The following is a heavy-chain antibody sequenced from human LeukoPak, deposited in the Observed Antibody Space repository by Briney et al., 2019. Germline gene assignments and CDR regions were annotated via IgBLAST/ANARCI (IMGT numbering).Heavy chain of an antibody. Sequence: PSETLSLTCTVSGGSISSYYWSWIWQPAGKGLEWIGRIYTSGSTNYNPSLKSRVTMSVDTSKNQFSLKLSSVTAADTAVYYCAREGDVTGYGDYLILDYWGQGTLVTVSS. V-gene: IGHV4-4*07. CDR1: GGSISSYY. CDR2: IYTSGST. CDR3: AREGDVTGYGDYLILDY. J-gene: IGHJ4*02. D-gene: IGHD4-17*01.